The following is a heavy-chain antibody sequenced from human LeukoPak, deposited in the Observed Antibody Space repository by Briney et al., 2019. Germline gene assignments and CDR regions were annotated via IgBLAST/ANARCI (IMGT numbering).Heavy chain of an antibody. V-gene: IGHV4-4*07. J-gene: IGHJ5*02. CDR1: GGSISSYY. Sequence: PSETLSLNCTVSGGSISSYYWSWIRQPAGKGLEWIGRIYTSGSTNYNPSLKSRVTMSVDTSKNQFSLKLSSVTAADTAVYYCARDGEYSYDILTGYLGTLDAFDPWGQGTLVTVSS. D-gene: IGHD3-9*01. CDR3: ARDGEYSYDILTGYLGTLDAFDP. CDR2: IYTSGST.